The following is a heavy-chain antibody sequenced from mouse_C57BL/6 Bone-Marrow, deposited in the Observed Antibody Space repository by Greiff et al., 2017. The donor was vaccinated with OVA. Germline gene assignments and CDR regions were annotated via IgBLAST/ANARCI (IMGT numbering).Heavy chain of an antibody. V-gene: IGHV1-39*01. Sequence: EVKLQESGPELVKPGASVKISCKASGYSFTDYNMNWVKQSNGKSLEWIGVINPNYGTTSYNQKFKGKATLTVDQSSSTAYMQLNSLTSEDSAVYYCARLGWLLPYYAMDYWGQGTSVTVSS. CDR2: INPNYGTT. J-gene: IGHJ4*01. CDR1: GYSFTDYN. D-gene: IGHD2-3*01. CDR3: ARLGWLLPYYAMDY.